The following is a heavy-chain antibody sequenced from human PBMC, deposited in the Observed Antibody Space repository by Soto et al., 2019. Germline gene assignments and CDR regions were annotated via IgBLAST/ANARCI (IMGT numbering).Heavy chain of an antibody. Sequence: GGSLRLSCAASGFTFSNYGMHWVRQAPGKGLEWVAVIWYDGSNEYYADSVQGRFTISRDNSKNTLSLQMNSLRAEDTAVYYCARDRTWKTKEGYLDYWAREPWSPLL. V-gene: IGHV3-33*01. CDR3: ARDRTWKTKEGYLDY. D-gene: IGHD1-1*01. J-gene: IGHJ4*02. CDR2: IWYDGSNE. CDR1: GFTFSNYG.